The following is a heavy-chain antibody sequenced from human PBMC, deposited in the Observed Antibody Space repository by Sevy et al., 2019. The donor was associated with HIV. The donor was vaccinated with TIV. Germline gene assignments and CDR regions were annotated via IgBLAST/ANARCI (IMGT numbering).Heavy chain of an antibody. CDR2: ISWNSGSI. D-gene: IGHD4-4*01. Sequence: GGSLRLSCAASGFTFDDYAMHWVRQAPGKGLEWVSAISWNSGSIGYADSVKGRFTISRDNAKNSLHLQMNSLRAEDTALYYCAKDMTTGPDINYVIYYGMDVWGQGTTVTVSS. CDR3: AKDMTTGPDINYVIYYGMDV. J-gene: IGHJ6*02. V-gene: IGHV3-9*01. CDR1: GFTFDDYA.